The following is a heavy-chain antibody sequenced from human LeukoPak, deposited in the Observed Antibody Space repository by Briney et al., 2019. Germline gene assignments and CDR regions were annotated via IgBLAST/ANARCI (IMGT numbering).Heavy chain of an antibody. V-gene: IGHV4-34*01. CDR3: ARLSGKQWLVGPQNWFDP. J-gene: IGHJ5*02. D-gene: IGHD6-19*01. Sequence: PSETLSLTCAVYGGSFSGYYWSWLRQPPGKGLEWIGEINHSGSTNYNPSLKSRVTISVDTSKNQFSLQLSSVTAADTAVYYCARLSGKQWLVGPQNWFDPWGQGTLVTVSS. CDR2: INHSGST. CDR1: GGSFSGYY.